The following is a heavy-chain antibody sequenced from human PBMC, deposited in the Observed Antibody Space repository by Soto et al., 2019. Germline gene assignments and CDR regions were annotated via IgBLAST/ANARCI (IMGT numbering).Heavy chain of an antibody. J-gene: IGHJ4*02. CDR2: VNPGGGHT. Sequence: QVQLMQSGAEVKKPGASVKVSCKASGDTFTDYYIHWVRQAPGQGLEGMGTVNPGGGHTTYAQHFLGRVTMTRDTSTSTLYMELTSLTSDDTAVYYCARGGHVVVVTAALDYWGQGTLVTVSS. V-gene: IGHV1-46*01. CDR3: ARGGHVVVVTAALDY. D-gene: IGHD2-21*02. CDR1: GDTFTDYY.